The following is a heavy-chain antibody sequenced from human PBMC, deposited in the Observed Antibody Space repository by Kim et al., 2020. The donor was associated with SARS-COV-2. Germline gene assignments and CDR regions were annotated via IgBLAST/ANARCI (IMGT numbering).Heavy chain of an antibody. V-gene: IGHV1-18*01. D-gene: IGHD4-17*01. CDR1: GYTYTTYD. J-gene: IGHJ4*02. Sequence: ASVKVSCKASGYTYTTYDITWVRQAPGQGLEWMGRISPYNGNTNYAQKLQDRVTMTTDTSTSTAYMELRSLRSDDTAVYYCAREFSRGDNGIDFWGQGTLVTVSS. CDR2: ISPYNGNT. CDR3: AREFSRGDNGIDF.